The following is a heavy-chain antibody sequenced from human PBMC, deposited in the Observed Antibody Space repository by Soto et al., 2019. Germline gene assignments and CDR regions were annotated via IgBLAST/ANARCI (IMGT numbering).Heavy chain of an antibody. V-gene: IGHV3-23*01. Sequence: EMQLLESGGGLVQPGGSLRLSCAVSGLTFSDYAMSWVRQVPGKGLEWVSVISGSGYPEYADSVKGRFTISRDNSKNTVYLQMNSLRVDDTALYYCAKVAGTYVGGMDVWGQGTTVTVSS. CDR2: ISGSGYP. J-gene: IGHJ6*02. CDR1: GLTFSDYA. D-gene: IGHD6-13*01. CDR3: AKVAGTYVGGMDV.